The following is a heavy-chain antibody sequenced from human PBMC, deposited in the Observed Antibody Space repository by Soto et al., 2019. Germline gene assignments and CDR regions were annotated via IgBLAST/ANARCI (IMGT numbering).Heavy chain of an antibody. J-gene: IGHJ6*02. CDR1: GFTFSRYS. Sequence: EVQLVESGGGLVQPGGSLRLSCAASGFTFSRYSMNWVRQAPGKGLEWVSYISSSSSTIYYADSVKGRFTISRDNAKNSLYLQMNSLRDEDTAVYYCARESLARDYYYYGMDVWGQGTTVTVSS. V-gene: IGHV3-48*02. CDR3: ARESLARDYYYYGMDV. CDR2: ISSSSSTI. D-gene: IGHD6-6*01.